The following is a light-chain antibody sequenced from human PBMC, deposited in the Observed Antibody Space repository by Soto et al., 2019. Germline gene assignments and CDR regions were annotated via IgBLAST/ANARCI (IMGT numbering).Light chain of an antibody. CDR3: CSFAGSYDDV. V-gene: IGLV2-11*01. Sequence: QSVLTQPLSVSGSPGQSVTISCTGTSSDVGRYDYVSWYQQYPGEAPKLIIYDVTERPSGVPDRFSGSKSGNTASLTISGLRAEDEAAYSCCSFAGSYDDVFGSGNKVTV. J-gene: IGLJ1*01. CDR2: DVT. CDR1: SSDVGRYDY.